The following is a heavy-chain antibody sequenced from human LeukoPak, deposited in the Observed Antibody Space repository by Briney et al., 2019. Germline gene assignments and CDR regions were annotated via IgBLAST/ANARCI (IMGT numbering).Heavy chain of an antibody. Sequence: SETLSLTCIVSGGSISSSSYYWGWIRQPPGKGLEWIGSIYYSGSTYYNPSLKSRVTISVDTSKNQFSLKLSSVTAADTAVYYCARDQRYCSSTSCYHGMDVWGQGTTVTVSS. CDR1: GGSISSSSYY. CDR2: IYYSGST. D-gene: IGHD2-2*01. CDR3: ARDQRYCSSTSCYHGMDV. J-gene: IGHJ6*02. V-gene: IGHV4-39*07.